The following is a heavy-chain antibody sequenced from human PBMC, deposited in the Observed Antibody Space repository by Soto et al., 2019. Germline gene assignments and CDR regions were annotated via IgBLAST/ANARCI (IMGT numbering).Heavy chain of an antibody. CDR1: GYTFTGYY. D-gene: IGHD6-19*01. V-gene: IGHV1-2*04. CDR3: ARGPASREIAVAGTGWLDP. Sequence: ASVKVSCKASGYTFTGYYMHWVRQAPGQGLEWMGWINPNSGGTNYAQKFQGWVTMTRDTSISTAYMELSRLRSDDTAVYYCARGPASREIAVAGTGWLDPWGQGTLVTVSS. J-gene: IGHJ5*02. CDR2: INPNSGGT.